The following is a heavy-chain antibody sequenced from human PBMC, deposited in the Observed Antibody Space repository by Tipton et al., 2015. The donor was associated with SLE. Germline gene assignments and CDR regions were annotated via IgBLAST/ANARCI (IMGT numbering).Heavy chain of an antibody. CDR3: ARDKGGGGYYYYMDV. CDR1: GYSITSGYY. CDR2: FYHGGNT. Sequence: TLSLTCRVSGYSITSGYYWGWIRPPPRKGLEWVGSFYHGGNTHYSSSLKSRVTISVDTSENQFSLKLRSVTAADTAGYYCARDKGGGGYYYYMDVWGKGTTVTVSS. D-gene: IGHD3-16*01. J-gene: IGHJ6*03. V-gene: IGHV4-38-2*02.